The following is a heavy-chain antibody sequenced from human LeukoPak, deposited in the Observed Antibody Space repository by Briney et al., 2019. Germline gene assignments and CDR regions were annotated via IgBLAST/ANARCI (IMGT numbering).Heavy chain of an antibody. CDR2: IHYTGST. CDR1: RGSISTYY. V-gene: IGHV4-59*13. Sequence: SETLSLTCTVSRGSISTYYWSWIRQTPGKTLEWIGNIHYTGSTIYRPSLKSRVTISLDTPKNQFSLSLTSVTTADTAIYYCARGRPDPQNSDYWDYWGQGIQVTVSS. J-gene: IGHJ4*02. D-gene: IGHD3-22*01. CDR3: ARGRPDPQNSDYWDY.